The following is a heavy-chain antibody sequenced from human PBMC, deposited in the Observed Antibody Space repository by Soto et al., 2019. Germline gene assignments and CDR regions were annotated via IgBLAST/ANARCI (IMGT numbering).Heavy chain of an antibody. Sequence: HPGGSLRLSCAASGFTFSSYAMHWVRQAPGKGLEWVAVISYDGSNKYYADSVKGRFTISRDNSKNTLYLQMNSLRAEDTAVYYCANWGKSGSDYWGQGTLVTVSS. V-gene: IGHV3-30-3*01. CDR2: ISYDGSNK. J-gene: IGHJ4*02. CDR3: ANWGKSGSDY. CDR1: GFTFSSYA. D-gene: IGHD3-16*01.